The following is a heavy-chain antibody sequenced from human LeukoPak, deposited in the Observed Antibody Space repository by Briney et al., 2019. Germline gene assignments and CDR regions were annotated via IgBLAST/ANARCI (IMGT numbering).Heavy chain of an antibody. Sequence: SETLSLTCAAYGGSFSGYYWSWIRQPPGKGLEWIGEINHSGSTNYNPSLKSRVTISVDTSKNQFSLKLSSVTAADTAVYYCARSYSGSCDYWGQGTLVTVSS. CDR1: GGSFSGYY. D-gene: IGHD1-26*01. V-gene: IGHV4-34*01. CDR2: INHSGST. J-gene: IGHJ4*02. CDR3: ARSYSGSCDY.